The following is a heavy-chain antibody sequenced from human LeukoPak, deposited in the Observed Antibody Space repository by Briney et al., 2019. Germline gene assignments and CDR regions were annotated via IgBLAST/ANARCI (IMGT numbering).Heavy chain of an antibody. CDR3: ARAEIYAFNFDY. Sequence: SETLSLTCAVYGGSFSGYYWSWIRQPPGKGLGWIGEINHSGSTNYNPSLKSRVTISVDTSKNQFSLKLSSVTAADTAVYYCARAEIYAFNFDYWGQGTLVTVSS. D-gene: IGHD5-12*01. CDR1: GGSFSGYY. V-gene: IGHV4-34*01. CDR2: INHSGST. J-gene: IGHJ4*02.